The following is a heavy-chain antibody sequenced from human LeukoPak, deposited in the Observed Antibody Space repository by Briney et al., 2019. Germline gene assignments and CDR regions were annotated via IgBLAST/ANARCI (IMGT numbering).Heavy chain of an antibody. V-gene: IGHV3-23*01. CDR2: ISGSGDYT. CDR1: GFTFNNYV. Sequence: GGSLRLSCAASGFTFNNYVMSWVRQAPGKGLEWVSSISGSGDYTFYADSVKGRFTISRDNSKDNLYLQMNSLRVEDTAIYYCAKDRPNYYGTNGHYYTRNGDYWGQGTLVTVSS. J-gene: IGHJ4*02. CDR3: AKDRPNYYGTNGHYYTRNGDY. D-gene: IGHD3-22*01.